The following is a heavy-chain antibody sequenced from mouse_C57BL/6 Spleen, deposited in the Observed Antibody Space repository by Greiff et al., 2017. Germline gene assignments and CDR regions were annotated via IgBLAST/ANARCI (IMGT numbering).Heavy chain of an antibody. CDR3: ARRFITTVYLDY. D-gene: IGHD1-1*01. Sequence: QVQLKESGAELMKPGASVKLSCKATVYTFTGYWIEWVKQRPGHGLEWIGEILTGSGSTNYNEKFKGTATFTAETSSNTAYMQLSSLTTEDSAIYYCARRFITTVYLDYWGQGTTLTVSS. CDR1: VYTFTGYW. CDR2: ILTGSGST. J-gene: IGHJ2*01. V-gene: IGHV1-9*01.